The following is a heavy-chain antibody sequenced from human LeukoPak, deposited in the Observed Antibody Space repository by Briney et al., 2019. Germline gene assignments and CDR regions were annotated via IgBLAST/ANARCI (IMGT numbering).Heavy chain of an antibody. Sequence: AGRSLRLSCAASGFTFSSYGMHWVRQAPGKGLEWVAVIWYDGSNKYYADSVKGRFTISRDNSKNTLYLQMNSLRAGDTAVYYCARDESIAAYVYWGQGTLVTVSS. CDR3: ARDESIAAYVY. CDR2: IWYDGSNK. CDR1: GFTFSSYG. J-gene: IGHJ4*02. V-gene: IGHV3-33*01. D-gene: IGHD6-6*01.